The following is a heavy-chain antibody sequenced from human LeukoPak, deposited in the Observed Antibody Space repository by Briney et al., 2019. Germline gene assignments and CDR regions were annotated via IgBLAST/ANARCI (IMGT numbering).Heavy chain of an antibody. Sequence: ASVKVSCKASGYTFTGYYMHWVRQAPGQGLEWMGWMNPNSGNTGYAQKFQGRVTITRNTSISTAYMELSSLRSEDTAVYYCARGFPGSYFDYWGQGTLVTVSS. D-gene: IGHD1-26*01. CDR1: GYTFTGYY. V-gene: IGHV1-8*03. J-gene: IGHJ4*02. CDR3: ARGFPGSYFDY. CDR2: MNPNSGNT.